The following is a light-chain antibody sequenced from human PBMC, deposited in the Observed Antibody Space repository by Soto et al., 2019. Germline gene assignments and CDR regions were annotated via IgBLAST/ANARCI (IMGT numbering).Light chain of an antibody. Sequence: DIQMTQSPSTLSAYVGERVTITCRASQSISPWLAWYQKKPGKAPNLLIYRESNLQTGVPSRFSGSGSGTEFTLTINSLQPDDFATYYCQQYRSRPYTFGQGTKLEIE. CDR3: QQYRSRPYT. CDR2: RES. J-gene: IGKJ2*01. CDR1: QSISPW. V-gene: IGKV1-5*03.